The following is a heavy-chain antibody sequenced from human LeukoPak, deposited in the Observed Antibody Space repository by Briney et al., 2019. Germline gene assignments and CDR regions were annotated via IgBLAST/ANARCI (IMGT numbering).Heavy chain of an antibody. Sequence: PWGSLTLSCAVSGFTFGDYSMHWVRQAPGKGLEWIAGISRDGSDIFYADFVKGRFIFSRASANHFLYLQMGSMAADATAFYRCAAKKGGTASFDYWGQGTLVTVST. CDR1: GFTFGDYS. V-gene: IGHV3-9*01. CDR3: AAKKGGTASFDY. D-gene: IGHD1-7*01. CDR2: ISRDGSDI. J-gene: IGHJ4*02.